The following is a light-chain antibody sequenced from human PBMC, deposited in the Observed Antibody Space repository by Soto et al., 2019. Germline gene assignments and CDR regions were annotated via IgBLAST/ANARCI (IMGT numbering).Light chain of an antibody. Sequence: QSALTQPPSASGSPGQSVTISCTGTSSDIGGYNFVSWYQQHPGKAPKLMIDEVNNRPSGVPDRFSGSKSGNTASLTVSGLQAEDEADYYCSSYADTNNLVFGGGTKLTVL. CDR2: EVN. J-gene: IGLJ2*01. V-gene: IGLV2-8*01. CDR1: SSDIGGYNF. CDR3: SSYADTNNLV.